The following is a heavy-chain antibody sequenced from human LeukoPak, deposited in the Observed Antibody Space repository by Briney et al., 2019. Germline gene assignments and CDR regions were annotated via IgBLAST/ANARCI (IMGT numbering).Heavy chain of an antibody. V-gene: IGHV3-23*01. CDR1: GFTFSSYA. D-gene: IGHD6-13*01. CDR2: ISGSGGST. CDR3: AKASAAGTFGLPVAGGY. Sequence: GGSLRLSCAASGFTFSSYAMSWVRQAPGKGLEWVSAISGSGGSTYYADSVKGRFTISRDNSKNTLYLQMNSLRAEDTAVYYCAKASAAGTFGLPVAGGYWVQGTLVTVSS. J-gene: IGHJ4*02.